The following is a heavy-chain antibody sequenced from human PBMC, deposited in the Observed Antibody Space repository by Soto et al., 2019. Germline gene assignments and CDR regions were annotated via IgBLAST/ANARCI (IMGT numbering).Heavy chain of an antibody. J-gene: IGHJ4*02. CDR1: GLTFRSYA. CDR3: ARSHDYGLYFDY. CDR2: ISSNGGST. D-gene: IGHD4-17*01. V-gene: IGHV3-64*01. Sequence: GGPLRLSCAASGLTFRSYAMHWVRKAPGKGLEYVSAISSNGGSTYYANSVKGRFTISRDNSKNTLYLQMGSLRAEDMAVYYCARSHDYGLYFDYWGQGTLVTVSS.